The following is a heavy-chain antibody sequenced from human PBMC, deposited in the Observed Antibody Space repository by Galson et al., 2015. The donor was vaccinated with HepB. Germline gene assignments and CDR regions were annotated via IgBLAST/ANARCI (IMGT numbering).Heavy chain of an antibody. V-gene: IGHV1-18*04. CDR1: GYTFTSYG. CDR2: ISAYNGNT. D-gene: IGHD6-19*01. CDR3: ARYHPSRLVAVAGRWFDP. Sequence: SVKVSCKASGYTFTSYGISWVRQAPGQGLEWMGWISAYNGNTNYAQKLQGRVTMTTDTSTSTAYMELRSLRSDDTAVYYCARYHPSRLVAVAGRWFDPWGQGTLVTVSS. J-gene: IGHJ5*02.